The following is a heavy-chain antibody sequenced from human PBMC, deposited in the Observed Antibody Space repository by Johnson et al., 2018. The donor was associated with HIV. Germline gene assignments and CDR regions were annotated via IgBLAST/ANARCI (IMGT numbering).Heavy chain of an antibody. CDR3: ASDRYDDSSGSHAFDI. CDR1: GFTFSSYA. Sequence: QVQLVESGGGVVQPGRSLRLSCAASGFTFSSYAMHWVRQAPGKGLEWVAVISYDGSNKYYADSVKGRFTISRDNSKNTLYLQMNSLRAEDTAVYYCASDRYDDSSGSHAFDIWGQGTMVTVSS. D-gene: IGHD3-22*01. CDR2: ISYDGSNK. J-gene: IGHJ3*02. V-gene: IGHV3-30*04.